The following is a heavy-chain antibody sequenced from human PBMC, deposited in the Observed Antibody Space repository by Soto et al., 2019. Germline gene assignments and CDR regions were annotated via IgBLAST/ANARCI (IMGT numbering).Heavy chain of an antibody. J-gene: IGHJ6*02. CDR3: ARVGDYPHYYYYGMDV. D-gene: IGHD4-17*01. V-gene: IGHV5-10-1*01. Sequence: PGESLKISCKGSGYSFTSYWISWVRQMPGKGLEWMGRIDPSDSYTNYSPSFQGHVTISADKSISTAYLQWSSLKASDTAMYYCARVGDYPHYYYYGMDVWGQGTTVTVSS. CDR2: IDPSDSYT. CDR1: GYSFTSYW.